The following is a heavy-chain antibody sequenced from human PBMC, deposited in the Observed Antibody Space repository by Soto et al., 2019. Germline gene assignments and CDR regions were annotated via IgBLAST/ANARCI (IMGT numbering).Heavy chain of an antibody. J-gene: IGHJ4*02. V-gene: IGHV1-69*08. CDR1: GDTFGSYT. Sequence: QVQLVQSGAVMRKPGSSVKVSCKASGDTFGSYTLSWLRRAPGLGLEWMARILPAHGIANYAQKFQDKVTVTADMSTQKTYLEISCLNSDETAVFFCAGDRGAVGGFDSWGQGTLVTVSS. D-gene: IGHD6-25*01. CDR3: AGDRGAVGGFDS. CDR2: ILPAHGIA.